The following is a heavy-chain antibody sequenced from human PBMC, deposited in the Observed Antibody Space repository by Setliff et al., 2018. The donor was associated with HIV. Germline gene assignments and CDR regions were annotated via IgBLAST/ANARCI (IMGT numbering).Heavy chain of an antibody. J-gene: IGHJ4*02. CDR1: GYTFSEYA. CDR2: IDTDNGYR. CDR3: ARWCAAAGCYPAIYHFDS. D-gene: IGHD2-2*01. V-gene: IGHV1-3*04. Sequence: GASVKVSCEASGYTFSEYAIHWVRQAPGQRLEWMGRIDTDNGYRRYSPKLQGRVTITKDTSANTAYMELRGLRSEDTAVYYCARWCAAAGCYPAIYHFDSWGQGTLVTVSS.